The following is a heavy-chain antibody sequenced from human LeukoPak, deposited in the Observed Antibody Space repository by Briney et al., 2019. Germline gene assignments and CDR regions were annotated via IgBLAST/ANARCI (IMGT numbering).Heavy chain of an antibody. Sequence: GGSLRLSCAASGFTFSSYWMSWVRQAPGKGLEWVANIKQDGSEKYYVDSVKGRFTISRDNSKNTLYLQMNSLRAEDTAVYYCAKARDYYDSSGEAYWYFDLWGRGTLVTVSS. CDR3: AKARDYYDSSGEAYWYFDL. J-gene: IGHJ2*01. D-gene: IGHD3-22*01. CDR2: IKQDGSEK. V-gene: IGHV3-7*03. CDR1: GFTFSSYW.